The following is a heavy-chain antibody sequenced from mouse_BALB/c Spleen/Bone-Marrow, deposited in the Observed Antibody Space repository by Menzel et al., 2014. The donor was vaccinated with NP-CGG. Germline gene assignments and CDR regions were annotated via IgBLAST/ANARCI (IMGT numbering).Heavy chain of an antibody. CDR1: GYTFIDYE. V-gene: IGHV1-15*01. D-gene: IGHD3-2*01. CDR3: ARLRQLGLRTIDY. CDR2: IHPGSGGT. J-gene: IGHJ2*01. Sequence: QVQLKESGAELVRPGASVKLSCKALGYTFIDYEIHWVKQTPVHGLEWIGAIHPGSGGTAYNQKLKGKATLTADKYSSTVYMELSSLTSEDSVVYYCARLRQLGLRTIDYWGQGTTLTVSS.